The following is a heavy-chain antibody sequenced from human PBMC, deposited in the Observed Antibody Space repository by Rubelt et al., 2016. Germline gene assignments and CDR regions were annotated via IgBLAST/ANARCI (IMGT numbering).Heavy chain of an antibody. D-gene: IGHD2-15*01. CDR3: ARGDIVVVVAASNPLDY. CDR1: GYTFTSYA. CDR2: INAGNGNT. V-gene: IGHV1-3*01. Sequence: QVQLVQSGAEVKKPGASVKVSCKASGYTFTSYAMHWVRQAPGQRLEWMGWINAGNGNTKYSQKFQGRVTITRDTSARTAYMGLSSLRSEDTAVYYCARGDIVVVVAASNPLDYWGQGTLVTVSS. J-gene: IGHJ4*02.